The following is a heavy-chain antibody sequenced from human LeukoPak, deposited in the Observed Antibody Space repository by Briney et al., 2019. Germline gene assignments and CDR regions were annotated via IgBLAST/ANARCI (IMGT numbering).Heavy chain of an antibody. D-gene: IGHD3-10*01. Sequence: SETLSLTCAVYGGSFSGYYWSWIRQPPGKGLEWIGEIDHSGSTNYSPSLKSRVTISVDTSKNQFSLNLNSVTAADTAVYYCARAGGSSFDYWGQGTLVTVSS. CDR1: GGSFSGYY. CDR3: ARAGGSSFDY. J-gene: IGHJ4*02. V-gene: IGHV4-34*01. CDR2: IDHSGST.